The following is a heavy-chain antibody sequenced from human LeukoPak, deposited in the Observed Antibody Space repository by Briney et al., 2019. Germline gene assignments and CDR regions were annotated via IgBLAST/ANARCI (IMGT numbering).Heavy chain of an antibody. J-gene: IGHJ4*02. CDR3: ARGYSYGYRDYFDY. CDR1: AYTFTNNA. V-gene: IGHV1-18*01. Sequence: ASVKVSCKASAYTFTNNAISYERHSPRQPLEWIVWISTYKGNTNYAQKFQGRVTMTTDTSTSTVYMERRSLGSDDTAVYYCARGYSYGYRDYFDYWGQGTLVTVSS. D-gene: IGHD5-18*01. CDR2: ISTYKGNT.